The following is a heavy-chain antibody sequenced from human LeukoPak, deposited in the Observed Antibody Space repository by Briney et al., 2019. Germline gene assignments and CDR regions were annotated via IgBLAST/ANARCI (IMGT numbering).Heavy chain of an antibody. CDR3: AQGYSSGWFPY. CDR1: GFSVSSYG. Sequence: GGSLRLSCAVSGFSVSSYGMSWVRQAPGKGLEWVSAITVSGDTTYYADSVKGRFIISRDNSKNTLYLQMNSLRAEDTAVYYCAQGYSSGWFPYWGRGTLVTVSS. D-gene: IGHD6-19*01. V-gene: IGHV3-23*01. J-gene: IGHJ4*02. CDR2: ITVSGDTT.